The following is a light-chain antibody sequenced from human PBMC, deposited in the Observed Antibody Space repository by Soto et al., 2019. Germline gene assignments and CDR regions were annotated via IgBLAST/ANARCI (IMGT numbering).Light chain of an antibody. Sequence: QTVVTQEPSVSGSPGGTVTLTCGCRSCSVSTSHFASWYQQTPGQAPRTLIDSTNTRSSGVPDRFSGSIFGNKAALTSTGAQAEDESDYYCMLYMVSGIAVFGGGTQLTVL. J-gene: IGLJ7*01. CDR1: SCSVSTSHF. V-gene: IGLV8-61*01. CDR2: STN. CDR3: MLYMVSGIAV.